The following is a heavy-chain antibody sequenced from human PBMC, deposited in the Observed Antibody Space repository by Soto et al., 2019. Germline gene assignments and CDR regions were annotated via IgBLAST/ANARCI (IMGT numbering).Heavy chain of an antibody. J-gene: IGHJ6*02. CDR2: IYPGDSDT. V-gene: IGHV5-51*01. D-gene: IGHD3-3*01. Sequence: PGESLKISCKGSGYSFTSYWIGWVRQMPGKGLEWMGIIYPGDSDTRYSPSFQGQVTISADKSISTAYLQWSSLKASDTAMYYCARLEYDFWSGYRAYYYYGMDVWGQGTTVTVSS. CDR1: GYSFTSYW. CDR3: ARLEYDFWSGYRAYYYYGMDV.